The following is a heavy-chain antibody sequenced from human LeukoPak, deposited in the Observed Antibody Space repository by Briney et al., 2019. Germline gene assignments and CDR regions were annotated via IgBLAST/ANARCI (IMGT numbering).Heavy chain of an antibody. CDR2: IRYDGSNK. Sequence: GGSLRLSCAASGFTFSSYGMHWVRQAPGKGLEWVAFIRYDGSNKYYADSVKGRFTISSDNSKNTLYLQMNSLRAEDTAVYYCASDYVWGSYRRLDYWGQGTLVTVSS. J-gene: IGHJ4*02. CDR3: ASDYVWGSYRRLDY. D-gene: IGHD3-16*02. V-gene: IGHV3-30*02. CDR1: GFTFSSYG.